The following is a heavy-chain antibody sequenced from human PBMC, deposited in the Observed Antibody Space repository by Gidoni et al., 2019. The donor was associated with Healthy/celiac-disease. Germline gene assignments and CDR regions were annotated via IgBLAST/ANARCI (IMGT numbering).Heavy chain of an antibody. CDR3: ARDLVKDYSNYVPIYYYSYGMDV. J-gene: IGHJ6*02. V-gene: IGHV3-33*01. CDR1: GGNCSSYG. CDR2: ILYAGSNT. Sequence: QVQLVESGGGVVQPGRSLRLSCAAAGGNCSSYGRKGVRPAPGKGLEWVAVILYAGSNTSYAASVTGRFTISRDNSKNTLYLQMNSLRAEDTAVYYCARDLVKDYSNYVPIYYYSYGMDVWGQGTTVTVSS. D-gene: IGHD4-4*01.